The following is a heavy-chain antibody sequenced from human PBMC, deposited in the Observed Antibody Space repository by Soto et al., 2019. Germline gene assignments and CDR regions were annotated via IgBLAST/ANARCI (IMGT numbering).Heavy chain of an antibody. V-gene: IGHV3-48*02. CDR2: ISSSSSTI. CDR3: ARDSQDDILTGYYIIHPDNWFDP. Sequence: GGSLRLSCAASGFTFSSYSMNWVRQAPGKGLEWVSYISSSSSTIYYADSVKGRFTISRDNAKNSLYLQMNSLRDEDTAVYYCARDSQDDILTGYYIIHPDNWFDPWGQGTLVTVSS. J-gene: IGHJ5*02. CDR1: GFTFSSYS. D-gene: IGHD3-9*01.